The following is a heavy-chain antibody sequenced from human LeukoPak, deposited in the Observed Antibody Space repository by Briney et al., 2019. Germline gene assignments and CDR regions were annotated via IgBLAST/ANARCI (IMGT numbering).Heavy chain of an antibody. Sequence: ASVKVSCKASGYTFTGYYMHWVRQAPGQGLEWMGWINPNSGGTNYAQKFQGRVTMTRDTSISTAYMELRSLRSDDTAVYYCARRVRGVIANWFDPWGQGTLVTVSS. D-gene: IGHD3-10*01. CDR1: GYTFTGYY. V-gene: IGHV1-2*02. CDR2: INPNSGGT. J-gene: IGHJ5*02. CDR3: ARRVRGVIANWFDP.